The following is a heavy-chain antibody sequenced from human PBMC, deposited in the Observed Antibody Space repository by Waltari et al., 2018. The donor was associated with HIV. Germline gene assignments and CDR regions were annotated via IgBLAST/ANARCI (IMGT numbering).Heavy chain of an antibody. CDR3: ARGDYHGAGGVADS. CDR2: ITWNGVIL. CDR1: GFTFDDYA. D-gene: IGHD2-8*02. J-gene: IGHJ4*02. V-gene: IGHV3-9*01. Sequence: VHLVESGGGLVQPGGSLTLSCAVSGFTFDDYAMHWVRQGPGKGLEWVSGITWNGVILAFADSVKGRFTISRENAKNSLHLQMTNLRPEDTALYYCARGDYHGAGGVADSWGQGTLVTVSS.